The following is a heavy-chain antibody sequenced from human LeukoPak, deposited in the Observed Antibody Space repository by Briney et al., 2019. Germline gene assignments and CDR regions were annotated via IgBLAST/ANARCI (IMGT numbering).Heavy chain of an antibody. D-gene: IGHD1-26*01. CDR2: INHSGST. J-gene: IGHJ4*02. CDR1: GGSFSGYY. V-gene: IGHV4-34*01. CDR3: ARGQGFYSGSYPFDY. Sequence: PSETLSPTCAVYGGSFSGYYWSWIRQPPGKGLEWIGEINHSGSTNYNPSLKSRVTISVDTSKNQFSLKLSSVTAADTAVYYCARGQGFYSGSYPFDYWGQGTLVTVSS.